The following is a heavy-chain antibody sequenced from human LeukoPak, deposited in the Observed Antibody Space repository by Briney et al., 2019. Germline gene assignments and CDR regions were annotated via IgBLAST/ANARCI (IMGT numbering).Heavy chain of an antibody. D-gene: IGHD2-15*01. CDR2: INHRGST. CDR1: GGSFSGYY. V-gene: IGHV4-34*01. Sequence: SQTLSLTCTVYGGSFSGYYWSWIRQPPGKGLEWIGEINHRGSTNYNPSLKSRVTVSLDTSKYQFSLKLSSVTAADTAVYYCARAPGAALDWGQGTLVTVSS. J-gene: IGHJ4*02. CDR3: ARAPGAALD.